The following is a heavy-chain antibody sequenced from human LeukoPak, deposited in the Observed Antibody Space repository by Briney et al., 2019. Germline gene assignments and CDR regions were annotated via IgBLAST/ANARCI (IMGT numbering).Heavy chain of an antibody. CDR2: IYTSWST. CDR3: ARENSGSYREFDS. CDR1: GGSISSYY. V-gene: IGHV4-4*07. Sequence: SETLSLTCTVSGGSISSYYWSWIRQPAGKGLEWIGRIYTSWSTNYNASLTSRVSMSVATSKNHFSLKLRSVTAADMAVLYCARENSGSYREFDSWGQGTLVTVSS. J-gene: IGHJ4*02. D-gene: IGHD1-26*01.